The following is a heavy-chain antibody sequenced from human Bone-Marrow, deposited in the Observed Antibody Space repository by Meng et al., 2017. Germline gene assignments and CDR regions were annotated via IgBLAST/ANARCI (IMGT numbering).Heavy chain of an antibody. CDR3: ARAPYSSKDWFDP. J-gene: IGHJ5*02. V-gene: IGHV1-8*01. CDR1: GYTFTSYE. CDR2: MNPNSGNT. D-gene: IGHD6-13*01. Sequence: VTRVQYGAAVKKTGASGKVSCKASGYTFTSYEINWVRQATGQGLEWMGWMNPNSGNTGYAQKFQGRVTMTRNTSISTAYMELSSLRSEDTAVYYCARAPYSSKDWFDPWGQGTLVTVSS.